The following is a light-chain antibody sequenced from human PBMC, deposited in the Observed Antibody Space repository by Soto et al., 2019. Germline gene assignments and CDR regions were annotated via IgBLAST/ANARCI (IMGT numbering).Light chain of an antibody. Sequence: QSVLTQPASVSGSLGQSITISCTGTNSDIGGYEYVSWYQQRPGKAPKLIIYEVSNRPSGVSDRFSGSKSGNTASLTISGLRAEDDTAYYCSSYSRTFTVVFGGGTQLTVL. CDR1: NSDIGGYEY. J-gene: IGLJ2*01. CDR2: EVS. CDR3: SSYSRTFTVV. V-gene: IGLV2-14*01.